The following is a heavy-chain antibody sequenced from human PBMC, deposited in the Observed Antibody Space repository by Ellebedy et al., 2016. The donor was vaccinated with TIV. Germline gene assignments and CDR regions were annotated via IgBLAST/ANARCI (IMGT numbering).Heavy chain of an antibody. Sequence: GESLKISCTASGFPISNNYLAWVRQAPGKGLVWVSRITSDESTTTYADSVKGRFTISRDNAKNTLYLQMNSLRAEDTAVYYCARDLRLAYYDSTGPLDHWGQGTLVTVSS. J-gene: IGHJ4*02. CDR3: ARDLRLAYYDSTGPLDH. D-gene: IGHD3-22*01. CDR1: GFPISNNY. CDR2: ITSDESTT. V-gene: IGHV3-74*01.